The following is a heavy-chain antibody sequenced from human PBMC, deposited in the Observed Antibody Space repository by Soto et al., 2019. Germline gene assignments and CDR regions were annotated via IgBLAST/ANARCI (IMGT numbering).Heavy chain of an antibody. V-gene: IGHV3-23*01. CDR3: AKLQAYSYGPGAYFDY. Sequence: EVQLLESGGGLVQPGGSLGLSCAASGSTFGSYAMSWFRRAPGKGRGWVSAIGGSGGSTDYVDSVKGRFTISRDNSKNTLYLQMNSLRAEDTAVYYCAKLQAYSYGPGAYFDYWGQGTLVTVSS. CDR2: IGGSGGST. CDR1: GSTFGSYA. J-gene: IGHJ4*02. D-gene: IGHD5-18*01.